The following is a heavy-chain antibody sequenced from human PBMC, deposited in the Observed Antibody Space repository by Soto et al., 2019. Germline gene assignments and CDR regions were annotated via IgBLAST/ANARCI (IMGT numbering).Heavy chain of an antibody. CDR1: GGSVSSGSYY. J-gene: IGHJ4*02. D-gene: IGHD5-12*01. CDR2: IYYSGST. CDR3: ARDRRWLRGFDY. Sequence: QVQLQESGPGLVKPSETLSLTCTVSGGSVSSGSYYWSWIRQPPGKGLEWIGYIYYSGSTNYNPSLKSRVTISVDTSKNQFSLKLSSVTAADTAVYYCARDRRWLRGFDYWGQGTLVTVSS. V-gene: IGHV4-61*01.